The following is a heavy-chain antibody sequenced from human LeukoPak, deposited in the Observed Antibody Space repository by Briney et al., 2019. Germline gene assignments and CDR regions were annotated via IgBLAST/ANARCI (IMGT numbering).Heavy chain of an antibody. CDR3: ARSGSYLATYYFDY. CDR1: GFTFSSYA. CDR2: ISHDGSSK. V-gene: IGHV3-30*04. J-gene: IGHJ4*02. Sequence: GGSLRLPCAASGFTFSSYAMHWVRQAPGKGLEWVAVISHDGSSKYYADSVKGRFTISRDNSKNTLYLQMNSLRAEDTAVYYSARSGSYLATYYFDYWGQGTLVTVSS. D-gene: IGHD1-26*01.